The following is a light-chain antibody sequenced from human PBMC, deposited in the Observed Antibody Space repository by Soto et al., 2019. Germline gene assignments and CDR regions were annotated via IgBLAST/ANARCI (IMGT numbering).Light chain of an antibody. Sequence: EIVMTQSPDTLSVSTGEGATLSCRASQSVDSNLAWYQQKPGQAPRLLIYGASNRATGIPDRFSGSGSGTDFTLTISRLGPEDFAVYYCQQYNTSPRTFGQGTRWIS. J-gene: IGKJ1*01. CDR1: QSVDSN. CDR2: GAS. CDR3: QQYNTSPRT. V-gene: IGKV3D-15*01.